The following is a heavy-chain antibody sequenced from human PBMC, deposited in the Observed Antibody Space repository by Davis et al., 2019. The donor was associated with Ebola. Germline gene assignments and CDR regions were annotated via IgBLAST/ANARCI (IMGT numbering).Heavy chain of an antibody. CDR1: GITFSSYA. D-gene: IGHD3-10*01. CDR3: VKDRPGAFDF. Sequence: GESLKISCAASGITFSSYAMSWVRQPPGKGLEWVSTISGSGDSTNYADSVKGRFTISRDNSKNSLYLQMNSLRAEDTALYYCVKDRPGAFDFWGQGTLVTVSS. J-gene: IGHJ4*02. V-gene: IGHV3-23*01. CDR2: ISGSGDST.